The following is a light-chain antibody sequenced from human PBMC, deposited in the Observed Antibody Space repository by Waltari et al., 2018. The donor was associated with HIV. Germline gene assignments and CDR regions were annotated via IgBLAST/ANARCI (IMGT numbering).Light chain of an antibody. CDR1: SSNIGNNH. J-gene: IGLJ2*01. CDR2: RNN. CDR3: AAWDDSLSGV. Sequence: QSVLTQPPSASGTPGQRVTISCSGGSSNIGNNHVYWYQQFPGTAPKLLIYRNNQRPSGVTDRFSGSKSGTSASLVISGLRSEDEADYYCAAWDDSLSGVFGGGTKVTVL. V-gene: IGLV1-47*01.